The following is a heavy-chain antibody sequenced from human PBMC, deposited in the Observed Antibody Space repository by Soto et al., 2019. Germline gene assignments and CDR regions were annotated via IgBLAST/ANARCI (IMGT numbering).Heavy chain of an antibody. J-gene: IGHJ4*02. V-gene: IGHV3-23*01. D-gene: IGHD3-10*01. CDR2: ISGGGDTT. Sequence: EVQLLESGGGLVKPGGPLGSSCQPLGLPFNNNALTWFRQPPGRGLRWVSAISGGGDTTSYADSVKGRFTVSRDGSKNTLYLQMSSLRAEDTALYYCAKGRGGSGSLTPRVDFWGQGTLVTVSS. CDR3: AKGRGGSGSLTPRVDF. CDR1: GLPFNNNA.